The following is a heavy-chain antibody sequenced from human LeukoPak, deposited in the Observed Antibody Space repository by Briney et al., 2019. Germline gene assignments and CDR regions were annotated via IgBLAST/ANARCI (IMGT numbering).Heavy chain of an antibody. J-gene: IGHJ5*02. CDR3: ARGNSRRVWFDP. V-gene: IGHV4-30-2*01. CDR2: IYHSGST. Sequence: SETLSLTCIVSGGSISSSDYSWSWIRQPPGKGLEWIGYIYHSGSTYYNPSLKSRVTISVDRSKNQFSLKLSSVTAADTAVYYCARGNSRRVWFDPWGQGTLVTVSS. D-gene: IGHD6-13*01. CDR1: GGSISSSDYS.